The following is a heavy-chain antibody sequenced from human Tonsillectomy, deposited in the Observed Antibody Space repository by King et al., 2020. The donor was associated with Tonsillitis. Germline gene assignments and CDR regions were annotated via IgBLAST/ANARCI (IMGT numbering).Heavy chain of an antibody. D-gene: IGHD2-21*01. J-gene: IGHJ5*02. CDR3: ARLCGPPRGCFDP. Sequence: LQLQESGPGLVKPSETLALTCTISNGSISSSTYYWGWIRQPPGKGLGWIGSVSYSGSTDYNTSVKSRVTISVGTYKDQFSLKLTSMTAADTAVYYCARLCGPPRGCFDPWGQGTLVTVSS. CDR2: VSYSGST. V-gene: IGHV4-39*07. CDR1: NGSISSSTYY.